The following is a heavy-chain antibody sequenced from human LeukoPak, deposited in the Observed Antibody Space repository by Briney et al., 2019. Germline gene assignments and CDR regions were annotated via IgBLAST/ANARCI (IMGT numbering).Heavy chain of an antibody. V-gene: IGHV1-2*02. D-gene: IGHD2-2*02. Sequence: GASLKVSCKASGNTFIDNYIHWVRQAPGQGLEWLGWINPNSGGTHFAQNFQGRVTMTRDTSISTVYMELSSLESDDTAIYYWARGAQYTTLWPTADYFEYWGQGTLVTVSS. CDR3: ARGAQYTTLWPTADYFEY. CDR1: GNTFIDNY. J-gene: IGHJ4*02. CDR2: INPNSGGT.